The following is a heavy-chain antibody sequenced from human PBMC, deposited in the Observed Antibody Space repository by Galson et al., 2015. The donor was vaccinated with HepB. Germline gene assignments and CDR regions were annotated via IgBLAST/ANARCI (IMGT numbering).Heavy chain of an antibody. CDR2: IYPGDSDT. J-gene: IGHJ4*02. D-gene: IGHD2/OR15-2a*01. V-gene: IGHV5-51*03. Sequence: QSGAEVKKPGESLKISCKSSGYSFTSYWIAWVRQMPGKGLEWMGIIYPGDSDTRYSPSFQGQVTISADKSISTAYLQWSSLKASDTAIYYCARPLSGGTYFPGFHYWGQGTLLTVSP. CDR1: GYSFTSYW. CDR3: ARPLSGGTYFPGFHY.